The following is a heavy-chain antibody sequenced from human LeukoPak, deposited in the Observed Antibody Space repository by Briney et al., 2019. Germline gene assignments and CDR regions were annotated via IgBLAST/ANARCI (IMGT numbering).Heavy chain of an antibody. CDR1: GGTFSSYA. J-gene: IGHJ3*02. Sequence: ASVKVSCKASGGTFSSYAISWVRQAPGQGLEWMGGIIPIFGTANYAQKFQGRVTMTRDTSTSTVYMELSSLRSEDTAVYYCARDSKGAFDIWGQGTMVTVSS. CDR3: ARDSKGAFDI. D-gene: IGHD2-2*01. CDR2: IIPIFGTA. V-gene: IGHV1-69*05.